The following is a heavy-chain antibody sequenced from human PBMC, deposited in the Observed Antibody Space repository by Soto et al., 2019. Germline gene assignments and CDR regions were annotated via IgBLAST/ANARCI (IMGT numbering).Heavy chain of an antibody. CDR1: GFTFSSYS. D-gene: IGHD3-22*01. Sequence: GGSLRLSCAASGFTFSSYSMNWVRQAPGKGLEWVSYISSSSSTIYYADSVKGRFTISRDNTKNSLYLQMNSLRDEDTDVYDCARETGDSSGKGEGPDYWGQGTLVTVSS. CDR3: ARETGDSSGKGEGPDY. CDR2: ISSSSSTI. V-gene: IGHV3-48*02. J-gene: IGHJ4*02.